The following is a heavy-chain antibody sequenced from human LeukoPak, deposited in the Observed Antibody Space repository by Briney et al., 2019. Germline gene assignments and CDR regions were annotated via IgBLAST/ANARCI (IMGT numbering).Heavy chain of an antibody. D-gene: IGHD3-22*01. J-gene: IGHJ4*02. CDR2: INWNSDSR. V-gene: IGHV3-9*01. CDR1: GFTFDDYA. Sequence: QTGGSLRLSCAVSGFTFDDYAMHWGRQVAGKGLEWVSGINWNSDSRGYADSVKGRFTTSRDNAKNSLYLQMNSLRAEDTAVYYCAKDLFSSGYYYPPSDPSVDHWGQGTLVTVSS. CDR3: AKDLFSSGYYYPPSDPSVDH.